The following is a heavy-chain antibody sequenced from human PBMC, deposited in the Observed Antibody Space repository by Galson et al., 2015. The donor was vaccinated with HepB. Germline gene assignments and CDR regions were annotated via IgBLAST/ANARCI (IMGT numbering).Heavy chain of an antibody. CDR1: GYTFTGYY. CDR3: ARDTVVPAVPIYYYGMDV. V-gene: IGHV1-2*02. CDR2: INPNSGGT. D-gene: IGHD2-2*01. Sequence: SVKVSCKASGYTFTGYYMHWVRQAPGQGLEWMGWINPNSGGTNYAQKFQGRVTMTRDTSISTAYMELSRLRSDGTAVYYCARDTVVPAVPIYYYGMDVWGQGTTVTVSS. J-gene: IGHJ6*02.